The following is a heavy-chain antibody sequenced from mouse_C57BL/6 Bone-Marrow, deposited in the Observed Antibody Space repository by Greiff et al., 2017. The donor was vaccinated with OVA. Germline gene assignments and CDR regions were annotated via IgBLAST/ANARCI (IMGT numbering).Heavy chain of an antibody. CDR1: GYTFTNYW. D-gene: IGHD1-1*01. CDR3: ARYPSYYYGSSYAMDY. V-gene: IGHV1-63*01. J-gene: IGHJ4*01. CDR2: IYPGGGYT. Sequence: QVQLQQSGAELVRPGPSVKMSCKASGYTFTNYWIGWAKQRPGHGLEWIGDIYPGGGYTNYNEKFKGKATLTADKSSSTAYMQFSSLTSEDSAIYYCARYPSYYYGSSYAMDYWGQGTSVTVSS.